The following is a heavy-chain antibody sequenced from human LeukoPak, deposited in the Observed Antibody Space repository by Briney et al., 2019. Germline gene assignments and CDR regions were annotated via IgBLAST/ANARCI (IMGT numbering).Heavy chain of an antibody. Sequence: SETLSLTCTVSGGSISSYYWSWIRQPPGKGLEWIGYIYTSGSTNYNPSLKSRVTISVDTSKNQFSLKLSSVTAADTAVYYCARLGRYYDSSGYSTYFQHWGQGILVTVSS. CDR1: GGSISSYY. CDR2: IYTSGST. D-gene: IGHD3-22*01. V-gene: IGHV4-4*09. J-gene: IGHJ1*01. CDR3: ARLGRYYDSSGYSTYFQH.